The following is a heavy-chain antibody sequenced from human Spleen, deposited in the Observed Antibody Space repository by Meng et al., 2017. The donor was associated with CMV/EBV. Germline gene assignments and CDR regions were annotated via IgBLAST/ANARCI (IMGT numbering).Heavy chain of an antibody. CDR2: TYYRSKWYD. CDR3: ARYSSTIGMDV. CDR1: GDSVSSSSAA. D-gene: IGHD6-19*01. J-gene: IGHJ6*02. V-gene: IGHV6-1*01. Sequence: SQTLSLTCAISGDSVSSSSAAWIWIRQSPSRGLEWLGRTYYRSKWYDNYAVSVKSRITINPDTSKNQFSLQLNSVTPEDTAVYYCARYSSTIGMDVWGQGTTVTVSS.